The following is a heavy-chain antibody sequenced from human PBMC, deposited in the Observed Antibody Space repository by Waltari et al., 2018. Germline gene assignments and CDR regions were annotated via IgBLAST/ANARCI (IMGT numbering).Heavy chain of an antibody. V-gene: IGHV4-59*11. CDR1: DGSMTGHY. CDR2: IYYSGNT. Sequence: QVQLQESGPGLVNPSETLSLTCTFSDGSMTGHYWSWIRQPPGKGLEWIGYIYYSGNTNYNPSLKSRVTISVDTSKTQFSLKLNSVTAADTALYYCARTSRAIDYYFDYWGQGTLVTVSS. J-gene: IGHJ4*01. CDR3: ARTSRAIDYYFDY. D-gene: IGHD3-10*01.